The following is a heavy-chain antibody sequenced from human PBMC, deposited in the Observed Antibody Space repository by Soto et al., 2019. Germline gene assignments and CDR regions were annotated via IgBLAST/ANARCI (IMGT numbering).Heavy chain of an antibody. CDR2: IIPIFGTA. CDR3: ARDLVGVQQLVIPNWFDP. CDR1: GGTFSSYA. Sequence: ASVKVSCKASGGTFSSYAISWVRQAPRQWLEWMGGIIPIFGTANYAQKFQGRVTITAGESTSTAYMELSSLGSEETAVYYCARDLVGVQQLVIPNWFDPWGQGTLVTVSS. V-gene: IGHV1-69*13. D-gene: IGHD6-13*01. J-gene: IGHJ5*02.